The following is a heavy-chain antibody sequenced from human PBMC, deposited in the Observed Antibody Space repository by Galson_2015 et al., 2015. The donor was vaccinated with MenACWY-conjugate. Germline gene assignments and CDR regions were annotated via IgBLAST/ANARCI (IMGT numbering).Heavy chain of an antibody. J-gene: IGHJ6*02. D-gene: IGHD1-26*01. V-gene: IGHV5-51*01. CDR2: ISPGDSET. CDR3: ASHPPGGRGMDV. Sequence: QSGAEVKKPGESLTISCTGSGYTFTTYWIGWVRQLPGKGLEWMGLISPGDSETRYSPAFQGQVTISADKSISTAYVQWDSLQASDAAMYYCASHPPGGRGMDVWGQGTPVTVSS. CDR1: GYTFTTYW.